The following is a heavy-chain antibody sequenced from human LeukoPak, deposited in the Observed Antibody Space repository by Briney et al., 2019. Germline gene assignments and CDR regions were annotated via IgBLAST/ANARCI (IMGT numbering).Heavy chain of an antibody. CDR3: ARDRPSGYSYGYDY. CDR1: GYTFTGYY. Sequence: ASVKVSCKASGYTFTGYYMHWVRQAPGQGLEWMGWINPNSGGTNYAQKFQGRVTMTRDTSISTAYMELSRLRSDDTAVYYCARDRPSGYSYGYDYWGQGTLVTVSS. J-gene: IGHJ4*02. D-gene: IGHD5-18*01. CDR2: INPNSGGT. V-gene: IGHV1-2*02.